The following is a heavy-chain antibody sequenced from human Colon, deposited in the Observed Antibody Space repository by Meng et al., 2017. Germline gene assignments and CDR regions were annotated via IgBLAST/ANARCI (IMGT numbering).Heavy chain of an antibody. CDR1: GFTFSSYW. D-gene: IGHD3-22*01. V-gene: IGHV3-7*01. CDR2: IKPDESEK. Sequence: GGPLRPPCEASGFTFSSYWMSGVRQVPGKGLEWVANIKPDESEKYYVDSVKGRFTISRDNARNSVFLQMNSLRAEDTAVYYCARSGTYYFDSSGYYWGQGVLVTVSS. CDR3: ARSGTYYFDSSGYY. J-gene: IGHJ4*02.